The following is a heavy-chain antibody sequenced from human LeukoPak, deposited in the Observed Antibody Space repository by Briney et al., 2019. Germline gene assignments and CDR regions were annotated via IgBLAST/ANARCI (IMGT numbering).Heavy chain of an antibody. CDR1: GFTFSGYG. CDR3: ARGRRSIK. V-gene: IGHV3-21*01. CDR2: ISSSSSYI. J-gene: IGHJ4*02. D-gene: IGHD5-12*01. Sequence: GGSLRLSCAASGFTFSGYGMHWVRQAPGKGLEWVSSISSSSSYIYYADSVKGRFTISRDNAKNSLYLQMNSLRAEDTAVYYCARGRRSIKWGQGTLVTVSS.